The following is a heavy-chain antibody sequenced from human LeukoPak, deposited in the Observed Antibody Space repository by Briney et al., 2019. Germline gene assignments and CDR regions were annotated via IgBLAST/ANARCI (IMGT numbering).Heavy chain of an antibody. J-gene: IGHJ4*02. CDR3: ARGYGSGWFAN. D-gene: IGHD2-15*01. CDR2: ISSSSSYI. Sequence: GGSLSLSCAASGFTFSSYSMNWVRQAPGKGLEWVSSISSSSSYIYYADSVKGRFTISRDNAKNSLYLQMNSLRAEDTAVYYCARGYGSGWFANWGQGTLVTVSS. V-gene: IGHV3-21*01. CDR1: GFTFSSYS.